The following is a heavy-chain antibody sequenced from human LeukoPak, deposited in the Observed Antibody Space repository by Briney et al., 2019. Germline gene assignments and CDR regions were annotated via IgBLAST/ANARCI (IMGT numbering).Heavy chain of an antibody. D-gene: IGHD3-3*01. CDR1: GFTFSSYS. J-gene: IGHJ3*01. Sequence: PGGSLRLSCAASGFTFSSYSMNWVRQAPGKGLEWVSSISSNSSYIYYADSVKGRFTISRDNAKNSLYLQMDSLRAEDTAVYYCAKENQHYDFWSCFSPPFWGQGTMVTVSS. CDR3: AKENQHYDFWSCFSPPF. CDR2: ISSNSSYI. V-gene: IGHV3-21*01.